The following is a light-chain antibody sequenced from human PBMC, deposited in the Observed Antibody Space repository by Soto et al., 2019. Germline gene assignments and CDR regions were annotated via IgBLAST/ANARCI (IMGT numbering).Light chain of an antibody. CDR1: QTISSW. V-gene: IGKV1-5*03. Sequence: DIQMTQSPSTLSGSVGDRVTIXXXASQTISSWLAWYQQKPGKAPKLLIYKASTLKSGVPSRFSGSGSGTDFTLTISSLQPEDFATYYCQQSYSTTITFGQGTRLEIK. J-gene: IGKJ5*01. CDR3: QQSYSTTIT. CDR2: KAS.